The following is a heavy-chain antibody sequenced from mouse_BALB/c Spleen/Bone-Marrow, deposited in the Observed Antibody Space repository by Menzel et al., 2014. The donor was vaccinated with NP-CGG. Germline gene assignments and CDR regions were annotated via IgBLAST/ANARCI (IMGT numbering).Heavy chain of an antibody. D-gene: IGHD2-1*01. V-gene: IGHV1S127*01. J-gene: IGHJ3*01. CDR2: IDPSNSET. CDR1: GYTFTSYW. CDR3: TRGYGNYVGPLAY. Sequence: QVQLQQSGPELVRPGASVKMSCKASGYTFTSYWMYWVKQRPGQGLEWIGMIDPSNSETRLNQKFKDKATLNEDKSSYTVYMQLSSLTPEDSAVYYCTRGYGNYVGPLAYWGQGTLVTVSA.